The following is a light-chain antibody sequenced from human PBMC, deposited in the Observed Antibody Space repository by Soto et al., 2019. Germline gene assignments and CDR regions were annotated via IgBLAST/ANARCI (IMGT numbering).Light chain of an antibody. CDR2: GVS. J-gene: IGKJ1*01. CDR1: QSVRASY. V-gene: IGKV3-20*01. CDR3: QQYGDSPRT. Sequence: EIVLTQSPGTLSLSPGERATLSCKASQSVRASYLAWYQQKPGQAPRLLIYGVSSRATGIPGRFSGSGSGTDLTLTISKLEPEDCAVYYCQQYGDSPRTFGQGTKVEIK.